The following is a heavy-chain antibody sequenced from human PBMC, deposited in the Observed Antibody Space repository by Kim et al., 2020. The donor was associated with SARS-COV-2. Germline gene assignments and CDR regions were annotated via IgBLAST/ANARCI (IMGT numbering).Heavy chain of an antibody. Sequence: GESLKISCKGSGYSFTNYWITWVRQIPGKGLEWMGKITPSGSYTTYSPSFQGHVTISVDKSISTAYMQWRSLQASDSAIYYCARHLPGSSTGYHFDSWGQGPPVTVSS. CDR2: ITPSGSYT. D-gene: IGHD3-22*01. CDR3: ARHLPGSSTGYHFDS. V-gene: IGHV5-10-1*01. CDR1: GYSFTNYW. J-gene: IGHJ4*02.